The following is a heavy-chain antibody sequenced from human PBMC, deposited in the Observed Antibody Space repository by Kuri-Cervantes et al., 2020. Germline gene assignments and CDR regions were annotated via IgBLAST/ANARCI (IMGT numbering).Heavy chain of an antibody. Sequence: ASVKVSCKASGYTFTSYAMNWVRQAPGQGLEWMGWINPNSGGTNYAQKFQGRVTMTRDTSISTAYVELSRLRSDDTAVYYCARDYPTPYGDYVWARYYGMDVWGQGTTVTVSS. J-gene: IGHJ6*02. D-gene: IGHD4-17*01. CDR3: ARDYPTPYGDYVWARYYGMDV. CDR2: INPNSGGT. V-gene: IGHV1-2*02. CDR1: GYTFTSYA.